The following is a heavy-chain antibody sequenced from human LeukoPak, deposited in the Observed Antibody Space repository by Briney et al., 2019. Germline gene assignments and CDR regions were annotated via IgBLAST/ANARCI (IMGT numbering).Heavy chain of an antibody. J-gene: IGHJ6*03. Sequence: ASVKVSCKASGYTFTSYDINWVRQATGQGLEWMGWMNPNSGNTGYAQKFQGRVTITRNTSISTAYMELSSLRSEDTAVYYCARRTYGGFGELLSGWCGGGVPCYYYMDVWGKGTTVTVSS. V-gene: IGHV1-8*03. D-gene: IGHD3-10*01. CDR1: GYTFTSYD. CDR3: ARRTYGGFGELLSGWCGGGVPCYYYMDV. CDR2: MNPNSGNT.